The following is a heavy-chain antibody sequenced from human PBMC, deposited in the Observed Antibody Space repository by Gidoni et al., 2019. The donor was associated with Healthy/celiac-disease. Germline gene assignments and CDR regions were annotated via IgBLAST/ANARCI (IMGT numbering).Heavy chain of an antibody. CDR1: RFSLSTSRVG. CDR3: AHSPALRYFRVDY. V-gene: IGHV2-5*02. Sequence: QITLKESGPTPVKPTPTLTLTCTFSRFSLSTSRVGVGWIRQPPGKALEWLALIYWDDDRRYSPSLKSRITSTKDTSKNQVVLTMTNMDPVDTATYYCAHSPALRYFRVDYWGQGTLVTVSS. D-gene: IGHD3-9*01. CDR2: IYWDDDR. J-gene: IGHJ4*02.